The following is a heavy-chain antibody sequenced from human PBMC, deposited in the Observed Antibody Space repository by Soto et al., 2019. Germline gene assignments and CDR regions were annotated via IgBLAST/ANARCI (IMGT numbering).Heavy chain of an antibody. CDR2: IYYSGST. CDR1: GGSVSSGSDY. Sequence: SETLSLTSTVSGGSVSSGSDYWSWIRKPPGKGLEWIGYIYYSGSTNYNPSLKSRVTISVDTSKNQFSLKLSSVTAADTAVYYCARDLSSSLDFDYWGQGTQVTV. D-gene: IGHD6-13*01. J-gene: IGHJ4*02. CDR3: ARDLSSSLDFDY. V-gene: IGHV4-61*01.